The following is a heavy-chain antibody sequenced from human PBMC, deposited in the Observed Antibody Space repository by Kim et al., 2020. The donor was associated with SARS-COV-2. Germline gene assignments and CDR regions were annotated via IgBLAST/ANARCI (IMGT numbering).Heavy chain of an antibody. CDR3: ARDSGGYSGYDPLDY. V-gene: IGHV4-39*07. J-gene: IGHJ4*02. D-gene: IGHD5-12*01. Sequence: SLKRRVPISVGTSKNQFSLKLSSVTAADTAVYYCARDSGGYSGYDPLDYWGQGTLVTVSS.